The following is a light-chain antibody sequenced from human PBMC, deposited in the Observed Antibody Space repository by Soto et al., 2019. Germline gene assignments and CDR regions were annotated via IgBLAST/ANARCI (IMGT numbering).Light chain of an antibody. CDR2: GDN. J-gene: IGLJ1*01. V-gene: IGLV1-40*01. CDR3: QSYDISLHNYV. Sequence: QSVLTQPRSVSGAPGQRDSISCTGSPSNIAAPYDVHWYQHLPGTPPKLLIYGDNNRPSGVPDRFSGSKSGTSASLAITRLQAEDEADYYCQSYDISLHNYVFGTGTKVTVL. CDR1: PSNIAAPYD.